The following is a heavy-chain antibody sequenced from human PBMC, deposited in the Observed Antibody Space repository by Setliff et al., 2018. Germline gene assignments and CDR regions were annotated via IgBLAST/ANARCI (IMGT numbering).Heavy chain of an antibody. CDR1: GFSFSNYG. J-gene: IGHJ1*01. D-gene: IGHD6-6*01. Sequence: PGGSLRLSCVVSGFSFSNYGMTWVRQAPGKGLEWISYISTSSGTRYYADSVKGRFTISRDNSKNTLYLQMNSLRVEDTAVYYCARDRDDGSSFAEYFQHWGQGTLVTVSS. V-gene: IGHV3-48*01. CDR3: ARDRDDGSSFAEYFQH. CDR2: ISTSSGTR.